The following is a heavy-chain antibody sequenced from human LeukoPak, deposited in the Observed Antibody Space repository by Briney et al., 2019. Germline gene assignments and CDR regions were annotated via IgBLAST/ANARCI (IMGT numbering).Heavy chain of an antibody. J-gene: IGHJ4*02. CDR2: IKPDGGDK. Sequence: GRSLRLSCAASGFTFSSYGMHWVRQAPGKGLEWVANIKPDGGDKRYVDSVQGRFSIYRDNAKNSLYLQMNSLRAEDTAMYYCGRQTERDAYNRYWGQGTLVTVSS. V-gene: IGHV3-7*05. D-gene: IGHD5-24*01. CDR1: GFTFSSYG. CDR3: GRQTERDAYNRY.